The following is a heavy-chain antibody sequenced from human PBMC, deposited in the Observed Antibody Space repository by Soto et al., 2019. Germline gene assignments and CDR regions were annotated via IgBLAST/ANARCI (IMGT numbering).Heavy chain of an antibody. Sequence: PGGSLRLSCAASGFTFSNHAMSWVRQAPGKGLEWVSAMSGNRDSTYYADSVKGRFTISRDNSKNTLYLQMNSLRAEDTAVYYCAKARGLVGSSWYYGMDVWGQGTTVTGSS. D-gene: IGHD6-6*01. J-gene: IGHJ6*02. CDR3: AKARGLVGSSWYYGMDV. V-gene: IGHV3-23*01. CDR1: GFTFSNHA. CDR2: MSGNRDST.